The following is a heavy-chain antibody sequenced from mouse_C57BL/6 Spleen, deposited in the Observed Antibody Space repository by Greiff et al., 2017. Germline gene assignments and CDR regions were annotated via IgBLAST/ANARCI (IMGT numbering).Heavy chain of an antibody. Sequence: QVQLQQSGAELMKPGASVKLSCKATGYTFTGYWIEWVKQRPGHGLEWIGEILPGSGSTNYNEKFKGKATFTADTSSNTAYMQLSSLTTEDSAIYYCARDEGPGYYGSYAMDYWGQGTSVTVSS. CDR1: GYTFTGYW. CDR2: ILPGSGST. V-gene: IGHV1-9*01. CDR3: ARDEGPGYYGSYAMDY. D-gene: IGHD1-1*01. J-gene: IGHJ4*01.